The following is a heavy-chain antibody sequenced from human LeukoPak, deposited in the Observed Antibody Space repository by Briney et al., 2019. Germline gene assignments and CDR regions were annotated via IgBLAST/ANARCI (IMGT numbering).Heavy chain of an antibody. D-gene: IGHD3-10*01. V-gene: IGHV1-2*02. CDR1: GYTFTGYY. J-gene: IGHJ4*02. Sequence: ASVKVSCKASGYTFTGYYMHWVRQAPGQGLEWMGWINPNSGGTNYAQKFQGRVTMTRNTSISTAYMELSSLRSEDTAVYYCARGNYYGSGSYDSDDYWGQGTLVTVSS. CDR3: ARGNYYGSGSYDSDDY. CDR2: INPNSGGT.